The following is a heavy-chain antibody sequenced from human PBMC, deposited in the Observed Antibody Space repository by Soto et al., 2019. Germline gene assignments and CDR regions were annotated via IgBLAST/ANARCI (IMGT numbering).Heavy chain of an antibody. D-gene: IGHD3-3*01. J-gene: IGHJ6*02. CDR1: GDSVSSNSAA. Sequence: QTLSLTCALSGDSVSSNSAACNWIRHSPSRGLEWLGRTYYRSKWYNDYAVSVKSRITINPDTSKNQFSLQLNYVTPEDTAVYYCERERFLEWLTSGMDVWGQGTTVTVYS. CDR3: ERERFLEWLTSGMDV. V-gene: IGHV6-1*01. CDR2: TYYRSKWYN.